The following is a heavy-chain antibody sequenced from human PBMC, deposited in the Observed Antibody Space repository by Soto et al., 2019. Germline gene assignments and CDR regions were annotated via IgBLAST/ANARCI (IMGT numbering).Heavy chain of an antibody. CDR3: ARYEGGWLRVSYYYGMDV. Sequence: NPSETLSLTCTVSGGSISSSSYYWGWIRQPPGKGLEWIGSIYYSGSTYYNPSLKSRVTISVDTSKNQFSLKLSSVTAADTAVYYCARYEGGWLRVSYYYGMDVWGQGATVTVSS. V-gene: IGHV4-39*01. D-gene: IGHD5-18*01. CDR2: IYYSGST. J-gene: IGHJ6*02. CDR1: GGSISSSSYY.